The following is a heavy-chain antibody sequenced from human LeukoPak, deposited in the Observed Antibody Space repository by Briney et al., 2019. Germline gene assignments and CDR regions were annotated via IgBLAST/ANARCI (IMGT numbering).Heavy chain of an antibody. CDR2: INPNSGGT. CDR1: GYTFTGYY. Sequence: GASVNVSCKASGYTFTGYYMHWVRQAPGQGLEWMGWINPNSGGTNYAQKFQGRVTMTRDTSISTAYMELSRLRSDDTAVYYCARTTLTIFGVDDAFDIWGQGTMVTVSS. J-gene: IGHJ3*02. D-gene: IGHD3-3*01. CDR3: ARTTLTIFGVDDAFDI. V-gene: IGHV1-2*02.